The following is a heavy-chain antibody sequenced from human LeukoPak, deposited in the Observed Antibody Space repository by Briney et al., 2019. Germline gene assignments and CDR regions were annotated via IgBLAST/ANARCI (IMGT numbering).Heavy chain of an antibody. CDR3: ARVASFGENWFGP. CDR1: GYTFTNFD. D-gene: IGHD3-10*01. Sequence: VASVKVSCKASGYTFTNFDINWVRQATGQGLEWMGWVNPDSGDAGYAQKFQGRVTMTRDTSISTAYMELTSLTSDDTAVYYCARVASFGENWFGPWGQGTLVTVSS. J-gene: IGHJ5*02. V-gene: IGHV1-8*01. CDR2: VNPDSGDA.